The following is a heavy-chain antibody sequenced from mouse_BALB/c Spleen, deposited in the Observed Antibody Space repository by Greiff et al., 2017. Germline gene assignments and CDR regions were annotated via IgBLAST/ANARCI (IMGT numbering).Heavy chain of an antibody. CDR2: ISSGGSYT. Sequence: EVQLVESGGDLVKPGGSLKLSCAASGFTFSSYGMSWVRQTPDKRLEWVATISSGGSYTYYPDSVKGRFTISRDNAKNTLYLQMSSLKSEDTAMYYCARQGDYGRCYFDDWGQGTTLTGSS. D-gene: IGHD1-1*01. CDR3: ARQGDYGRCYFDD. V-gene: IGHV5-6*01. CDR1: GFTFSSYG. J-gene: IGHJ2*01.